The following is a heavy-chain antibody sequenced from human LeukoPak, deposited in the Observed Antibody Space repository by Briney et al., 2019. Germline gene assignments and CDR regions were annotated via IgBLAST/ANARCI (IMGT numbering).Heavy chain of an antibody. Sequence: PSGTLSLTCDVSGGSIMTTNWWRWVRQPPNKGLEWIGEVHLSGATNYNPSLESRVTMSIDTSKNHLSLELTSVTAADTAMYYCTGESGAFSPFGFWGQGTLVTVSS. CDR3: TGESGAFSPFGF. J-gene: IGHJ4*02. V-gene: IGHV4-4*02. CDR1: GGSIMTTNW. CDR2: VHLSGAT. D-gene: IGHD1-26*01.